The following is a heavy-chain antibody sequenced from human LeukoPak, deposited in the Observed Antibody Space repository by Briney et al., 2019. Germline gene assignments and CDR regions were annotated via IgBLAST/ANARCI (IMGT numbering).Heavy chain of an antibody. CDR1: GFTFSSYS. D-gene: IGHD3-10*01. V-gene: IGHV3-21*01. CDR2: ISSSSSYI. J-gene: IGHJ5*02. Sequence: GGSLRLSCAASGFTFSSYSMNWVRQAPGKGLEWDSSISSSSSYIYYADSVKGRFTISRDNAKNSLYLQMNSLRAEDTAVYYCARCSLGGGSGSYYKVCWFDPWGQGTLVTVSS. CDR3: ARCSLGGGSGSYYKVCWFDP.